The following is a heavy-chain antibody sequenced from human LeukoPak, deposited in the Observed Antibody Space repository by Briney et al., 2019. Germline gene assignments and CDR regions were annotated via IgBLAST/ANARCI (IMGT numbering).Heavy chain of an antibody. CDR1: GFTFSSSW. CDR2: INSDGSST. J-gene: IGHJ6*02. D-gene: IGHD6-13*01. CDR3: ARDSSYSMDV. Sequence: GGSLRLSCAASGFTFSSSWMHWVRQAPGKGLVWVSHINSDGSSTSYADSVKGRFTIPRDNAKNTVYLQMNSLRAEDTAVYYCARDSSYSMDVWGQGTTVTVSS. V-gene: IGHV3-74*01.